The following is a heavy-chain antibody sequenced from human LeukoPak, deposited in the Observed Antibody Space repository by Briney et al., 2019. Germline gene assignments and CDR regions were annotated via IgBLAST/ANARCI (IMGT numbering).Heavy chain of an antibody. V-gene: IGHV3-21*01. Sequence: GGSLRLSCAASGFTFSSYSMNWVRQAPGKGLEWVSSISSSSSYIYYADSVKGRFTISRDNAMNSLYLQMNSLRAEDTAVYYCAREPHYYYDSSGYLFWGQGTLVTVSS. CDR3: AREPHYYYDSSGYLF. CDR1: GFTFSSYS. J-gene: IGHJ4*02. CDR2: ISSSSSYI. D-gene: IGHD3-22*01.